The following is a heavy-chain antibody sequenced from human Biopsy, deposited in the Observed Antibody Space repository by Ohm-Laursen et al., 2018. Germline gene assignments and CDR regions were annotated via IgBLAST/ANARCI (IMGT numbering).Heavy chain of an antibody. D-gene: IGHD6-19*01. CDR2: INHSGRT. CDR3: AKHGSGWTGDDALHI. Sequence: GTLSLTCAVYGESFNGYYWSWIRQTPGKGLEWIGEINHSGRTNYNPSLKSRVTISVDTSKNQISLKVTSVTAADTAVYYCAKHGSGWTGDDALHIWGQGTMVTVSS. V-gene: IGHV4-34*01. J-gene: IGHJ3*02. CDR1: GESFNGYY.